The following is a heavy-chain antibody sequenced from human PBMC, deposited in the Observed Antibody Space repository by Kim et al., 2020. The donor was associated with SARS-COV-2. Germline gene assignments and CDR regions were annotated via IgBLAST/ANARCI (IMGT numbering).Heavy chain of an antibody. D-gene: IGHD3-10*01. CDR1: GFTFSSYA. Sequence: GGSLRLSCAASGFTFSSYAMHWVRQAPGKGLEWVAVISYDVSNKYYADSVKGRFTISRDNSKNTLYLQMNSLRAEDTAVYYCASTPEGSGIGSNLLDYWGQGTLVTVSS. CDR3: ASTPEGSGIGSNLLDY. V-gene: IGHV3-30-3*01. J-gene: IGHJ4*02. CDR2: ISYDVSNK.